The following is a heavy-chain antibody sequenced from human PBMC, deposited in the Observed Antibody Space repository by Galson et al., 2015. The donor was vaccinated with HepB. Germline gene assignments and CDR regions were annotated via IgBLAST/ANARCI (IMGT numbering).Heavy chain of an antibody. CDR2: INQDGSEK. Sequence: SLRLSCAASGFTSSKYWMSWVRQAPGKGLEWVANINQDGSEKYYVDSVKGRFTISRDSAKNSLNLQMSSLRAEDTAVYYCARVGRGDGRDYRHDYWGQGTLVTVSS. V-gene: IGHV3-7*01. CDR1: GFTSSKYW. CDR3: ARVGRGDGRDYRHDY. D-gene: IGHD2-21*01. J-gene: IGHJ4*02.